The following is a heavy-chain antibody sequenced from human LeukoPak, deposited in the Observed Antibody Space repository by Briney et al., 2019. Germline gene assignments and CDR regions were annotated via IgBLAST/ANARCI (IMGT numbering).Heavy chain of an antibody. D-gene: IGHD3-22*01. CDR1: GDSISSGDYY. CDR3: ARGPYSYDSSGAFDI. V-gene: IGHV4-61*02. J-gene: IGHJ3*02. Sequence: SQTLSLTCTVSGDSISSGDYYWSWIRQPAGKGLEWIGRISSSGSTNYNPSLKSRVTISVDTSKNQFSLKLSFVTAADTAVYFCARGPYSYDSSGAFDIWGQGTMVTVSS. CDR2: ISSSGST.